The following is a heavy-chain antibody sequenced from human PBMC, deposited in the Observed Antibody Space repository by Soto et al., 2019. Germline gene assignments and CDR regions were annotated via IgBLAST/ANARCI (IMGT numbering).Heavy chain of an antibody. CDR3: ARQYGSGSYYSQHYWYFDL. Sequence: SETLSLTCTVSGGSISSSSYYWGWIRQPPGKGLEWIGSIYYSGSTYYNPSLKSRVTISVDTSKNQFSLKLSSVTAADTAVYYCARQYGSGSYYSQHYWYFDLWGRGTLVTVSS. D-gene: IGHD3-10*01. CDR2: IYYSGST. V-gene: IGHV4-39*01. J-gene: IGHJ2*01. CDR1: GGSISSSSYY.